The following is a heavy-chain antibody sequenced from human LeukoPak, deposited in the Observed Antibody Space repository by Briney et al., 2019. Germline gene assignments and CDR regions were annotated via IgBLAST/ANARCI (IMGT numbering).Heavy chain of an antibody. CDR2: IGYDGTTK. Sequence: GGSLRLSCTASGFTLTNYGIQWVRQAPGKGLEWVAFIGYDGTTKYFGASVKGRFTFSRDTTKNTVYLQMNTLRLEDTAVYYCAKHVRGDGHRYFDYLGRRTLVTVSS. CDR3: AKHVRGDGHRYFDY. CDR1: GFTLTNYG. J-gene: IGHJ4*02. V-gene: IGHV3-30*02. D-gene: IGHD3-10*02.